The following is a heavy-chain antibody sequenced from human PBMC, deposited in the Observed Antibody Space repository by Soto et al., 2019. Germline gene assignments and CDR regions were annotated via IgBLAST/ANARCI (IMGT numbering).Heavy chain of an antibody. D-gene: IGHD3-10*01. Sequence: GGSLRLSCAASGFTFSSYGMHWVRQAPGKGLEWVAVISYDGSNKYYADSVKGRFTISRDNSKNTLYLQMNSLRAEDTAVYYCAKVIGPSITMVRESYYYYMDVWGKGTTVTVSS. CDR2: ISYDGSNK. CDR3: AKVIGPSITMVRESYYYYMDV. CDR1: GFTFSSYG. V-gene: IGHV3-30*18. J-gene: IGHJ6*03.